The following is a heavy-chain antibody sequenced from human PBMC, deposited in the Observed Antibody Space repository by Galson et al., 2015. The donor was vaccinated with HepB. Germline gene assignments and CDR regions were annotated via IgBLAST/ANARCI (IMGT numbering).Heavy chain of an antibody. CDR1: GYIFTNYW. D-gene: IGHD1-26*01. J-gene: IGHJ4*02. Sequence: QSGAEVKKPGESLKISFKASGYIFTNYWIVWVRQMPGEGLEWMGIIYPGDSDTRYTPSFEGHVTISADESINTAYLQWRGLKAADTAMYYCARPYGRGDVDHWGQGTLVTVSS. CDR2: IYPGDSDT. V-gene: IGHV5-51*03. CDR3: ARPYGRGDVDH.